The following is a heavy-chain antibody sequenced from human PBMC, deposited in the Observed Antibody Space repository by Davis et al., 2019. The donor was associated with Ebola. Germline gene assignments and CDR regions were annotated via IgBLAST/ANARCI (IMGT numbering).Heavy chain of an antibody. CDR2: IKPDGSAT. CDR3: ATSGGGH. V-gene: IGHV3-7*03. J-gene: IGHJ4*02. D-gene: IGHD1-1*01. Sequence: PGGSLRLSCAVSGFTFSNSWMAWVRQAPGKGLEWVANIKPDGSATSYLDSVKGRFAISRDNAKNSLDLQMNTLRVEDTAVYYCATSGGGHWGQGALVTVSS. CDR1: GFTFSNSW.